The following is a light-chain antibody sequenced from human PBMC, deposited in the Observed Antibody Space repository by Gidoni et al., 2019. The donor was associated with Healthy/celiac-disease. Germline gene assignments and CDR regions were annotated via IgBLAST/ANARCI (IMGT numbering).Light chain of an antibody. CDR3: QQYDNLPPLT. CDR2: DAS. J-gene: IGKJ4*01. Sequence: DIQMTQSPSSLSASVGDRVTITYQASQDISNYLNWYQQKPGKAPKLLIYDASNLETGIPSRFNGSGSGTDFTFTISSLQPEDIATYYCQQYDNLPPLTFGGGTKVEIK. V-gene: IGKV1-33*01. CDR1: QDISNY.